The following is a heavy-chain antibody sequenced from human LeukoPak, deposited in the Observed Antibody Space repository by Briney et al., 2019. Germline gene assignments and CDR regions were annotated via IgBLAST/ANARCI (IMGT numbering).Heavy chain of an antibody. V-gene: IGHV4-59*01. CDR2: LYYRGSP. J-gene: IGHJ3*02. Sequence: SETLSLTCTVPGASISNYNWSWIRQSPGKGLEWIGDLYYRGSPNYNPSLKSRVTISVDTSKNHFSLPLSSVTAADTAVYYCSKLQRNSGESAFDIWGQGTMVTVSS. CDR3: SKLQRNSGESAFDI. D-gene: IGHD1-1*01. CDR1: GASISNYN.